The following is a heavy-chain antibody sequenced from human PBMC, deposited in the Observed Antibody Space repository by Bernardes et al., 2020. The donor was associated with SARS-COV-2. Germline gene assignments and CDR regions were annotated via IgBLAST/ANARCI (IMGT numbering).Heavy chain of an antibody. Sequence: SETLSLTCTVSGGSISSSRYYWGRIRQPPGKGLEWIGSIYYSGSTYYNPSLKSRVTISVDTSKNQFSLKLSSVTAAATAAYYCAKPQMEWLTFYYYYGMDVWGQGTTVTVSS. J-gene: IGHJ6*02. CDR1: GGSISSSRYY. D-gene: IGHD3-3*01. CDR3: AKPQMEWLTFYYYYGMDV. V-gene: IGHV4-39*01. CDR2: IYYSGST.